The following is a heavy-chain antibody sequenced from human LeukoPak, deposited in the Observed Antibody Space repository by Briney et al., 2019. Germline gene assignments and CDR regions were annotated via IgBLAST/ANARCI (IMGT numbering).Heavy chain of an antibody. D-gene: IGHD6-6*01. CDR1: GGTFSSYA. J-gene: IGHJ4*02. V-gene: IGHV1-69*05. Sequence: SVKVSCKASGGTFSSYAISWVRQAPGQGLEWMGGIIPIFGTANYAQKFQGRVTITTDESTSTAYMELSSLRSEDTAVYYCARGGPYGSSSGYYWGQGTLVTVSS. CDR2: IIPIFGTA. CDR3: ARGGPYGSSSGYY.